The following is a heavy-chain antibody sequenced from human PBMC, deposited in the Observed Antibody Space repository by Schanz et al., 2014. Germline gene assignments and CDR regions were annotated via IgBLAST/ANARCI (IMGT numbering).Heavy chain of an antibody. V-gene: IGHV1-18*01. CDR3: VRVPSRDVSFDL. CDR2: ITAYNGDT. Sequence: QVQVVQSGAEVKKPGASVKVSCKASGYTFTSHGISWVRQAPGQGLEWMGWITAYNGDTNYALKLQGRVTMTTDTSANTANMELRSLRSDDTAHYYCVRVPSRDVSFDLWGRGTLVTVSS. D-gene: IGHD3-16*01. J-gene: IGHJ2*01. CDR1: GYTFTSHG.